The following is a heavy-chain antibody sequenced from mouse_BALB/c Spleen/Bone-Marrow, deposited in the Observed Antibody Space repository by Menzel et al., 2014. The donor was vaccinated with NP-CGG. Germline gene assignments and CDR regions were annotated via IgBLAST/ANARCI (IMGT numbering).Heavy chain of an antibody. D-gene: IGHD2-1*01. CDR1: GFDFSRYR. J-gene: IGHJ3*01. Sequence: VQLVESGGGLVQPGGSLKLSCVASGFDFSRYRMSWVRQAPGKGLEWIGEINPDSSTINYTPSLKDKFIISRDNAKNTLYLQMSKVRSEDTALYYCARPGWGNYVFVYWGQGTLVTVST. CDR3: ARPGWGNYVFVY. CDR2: INPDSSTI. V-gene: IGHV4-1*02.